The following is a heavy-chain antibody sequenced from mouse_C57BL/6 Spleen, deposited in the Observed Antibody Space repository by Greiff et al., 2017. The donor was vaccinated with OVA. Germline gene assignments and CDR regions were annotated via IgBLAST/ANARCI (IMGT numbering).Heavy chain of an antibody. CDR3: ARGINSVVNALAY. J-gene: IGHJ3*01. CDR1: GYAFTSYW. CDR2: IHPGNGGT. V-gene: IGHV1-80*01. D-gene: IGHD2-4*01. Sequence: QVQLQQSGAELVKPGASVKMSCKASGYAFTSYWMNWVKQRPGKGLEWIGQIHPGNGGTNYNEKFKGKATLTADKSSSTAYMQLSSLTSEDSAVYYCARGINSVVNALAYWGQGTLVTVSA.